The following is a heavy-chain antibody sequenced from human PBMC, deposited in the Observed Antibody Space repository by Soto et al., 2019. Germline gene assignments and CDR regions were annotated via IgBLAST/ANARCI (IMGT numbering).Heavy chain of an antibody. D-gene: IGHD3-16*02. J-gene: IGHJ4*02. CDR3: ARRRYPRPFDY. V-gene: IGHV4-34*01. CDR1: GGSFSGYY. CDR2: INHSGST. Sequence: QSLTCAVYGGSFSGYYWSWLRQPPGKGLEWIGEINHSGSTKYTPSLKSRVTIAVDTSKNQFSLKLRSVIAADTAVYYCARRRYPRPFDYWGQGTLVTVSS.